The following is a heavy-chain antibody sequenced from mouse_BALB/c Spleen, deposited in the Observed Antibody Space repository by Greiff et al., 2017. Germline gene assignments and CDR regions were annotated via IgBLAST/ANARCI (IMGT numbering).Heavy chain of an antibody. J-gene: IGHJ2*01. CDR3: ARGDYDEDYFDY. V-gene: IGHV2-9*02. Sequence: VKLVESGPGLVAPSQSLSITCTVSGFSLTSYGVHWVRQPPGKGLEWLGVIWAGGSTNYNSALMSRLSISKDNSKSQVFLKMNSLQTDDTAMYYCARGDYDEDYFDYWGQGTTLTVSS. CDR1: GFSLTSYG. CDR2: IWAGGST. D-gene: IGHD2-4*01.